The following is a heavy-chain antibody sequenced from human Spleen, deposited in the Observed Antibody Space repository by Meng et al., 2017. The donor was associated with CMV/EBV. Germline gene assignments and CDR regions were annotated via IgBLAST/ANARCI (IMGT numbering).Heavy chain of an antibody. V-gene: IGHV1-2*06. D-gene: IGHD5-24*01. CDR1: GYTFTGYY. CDR3: ARGDGYNLEGYYSYAMDV. J-gene: IGHJ6*02. CDR2: INPNTGGT. Sequence: VSVKVSCKASGYTFTGYYIHWVRQAPGQGLEWMGRINPNTGGTNYAQKFQGRVTMTRDTSITTAYMELSRLRSDDTAVYYCARGDGYNLEGYYSYAMDVWGQGTTVTVSS.